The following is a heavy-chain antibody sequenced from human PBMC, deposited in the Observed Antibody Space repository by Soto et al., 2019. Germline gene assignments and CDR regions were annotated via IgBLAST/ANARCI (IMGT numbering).Heavy chain of an antibody. D-gene: IGHD1-26*01. J-gene: IGHJ4*02. V-gene: IGHV4-59*01. Sequence: SETLSLTCAVAGGSIGSFYWSWIRESPGGTLEWIGYIYASRATTYNPSLESRVSMSVDIPNNEFSLDMTSVTAADTAVYYCARSHSFDGSIYHYYFDFWGQGTLVTVSS. CDR3: ARSHSFDGSIYHYYFDF. CDR2: IYASRAT. CDR1: GGSIGSFY.